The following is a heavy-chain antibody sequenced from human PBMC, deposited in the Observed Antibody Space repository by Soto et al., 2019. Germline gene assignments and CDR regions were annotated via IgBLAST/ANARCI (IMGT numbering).Heavy chain of an antibody. V-gene: IGHV1-8*01. CDR2: MNPNSGNT. D-gene: IGHD5-12*01. Sequence: ASVKVSCKASGYTFTSYDINWVRQATGRGLEWMGWMNPNSGNTGYAQKFQGRVTMTRNTSISTAYMELSSLRSEDTVVYYCARGLAGGFGWLRLRVSDPVRGDDAFDLWGHGTMATV. J-gene: IGHJ3*01. CDR3: ARGLAGGFGWLRLRVSDPVRGDDAFDL. CDR1: GYTFTSYD.